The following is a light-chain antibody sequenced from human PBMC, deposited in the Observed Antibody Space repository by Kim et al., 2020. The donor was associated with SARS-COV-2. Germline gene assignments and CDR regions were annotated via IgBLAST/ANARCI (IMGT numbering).Light chain of an antibody. Sequence: DIQMTQSPSSLSESVGDRVTITCQASQDISNYLNWYQQKPGKAPKLLIYDASNLETGVPSRFSGSGSGTDFTFTISSLQPEDIATYYCLQCDNLPTFGQGTRLEIK. CDR3: LQCDNLPT. V-gene: IGKV1-33*01. CDR2: DAS. J-gene: IGKJ5*01. CDR1: QDISNY.